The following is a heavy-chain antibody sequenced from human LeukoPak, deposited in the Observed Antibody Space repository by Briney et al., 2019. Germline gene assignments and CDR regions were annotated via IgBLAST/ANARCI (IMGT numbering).Heavy chain of an antibody. CDR1: GFTFSTYS. Sequence: PGGSLRLSCAASGFTFSTYSMNWVRQAPGKGLEWVSYISSSGSTIYYADSVKGRFTISRDNAKNSLYLQMNSLRAEDTAVYYCARDLNSYGSDHWGQGTLVTVSS. D-gene: IGHD5-18*01. V-gene: IGHV3-48*04. CDR3: ARDLNSYGSDH. J-gene: IGHJ4*02. CDR2: ISSSGSTI.